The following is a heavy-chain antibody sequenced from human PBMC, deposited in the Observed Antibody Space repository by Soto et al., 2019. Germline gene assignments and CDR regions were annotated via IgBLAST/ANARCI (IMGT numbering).Heavy chain of an antibody. V-gene: IGHV3-33*01. D-gene: IGHD3-9*01. CDR2: IWYDGSNK. CDR3: ARDGGDYDILTGSFDY. CDR1: GFTFSSYG. Sequence: GESLKISCAASGFTFSSYGMHWVRQAPGKGLEWVAVIWYDGSNKYYADSVKGRFTISRDNSKNTLYLQMNSLRAEDTAVYYCARDGGDYDILTGSFDYWGQGTLVTVSS. J-gene: IGHJ4*02.